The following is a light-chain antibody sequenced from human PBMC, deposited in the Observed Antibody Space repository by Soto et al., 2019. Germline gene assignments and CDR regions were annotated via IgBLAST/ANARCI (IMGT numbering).Light chain of an antibody. CDR3: KQSYNSAQIN. J-gene: IGKJ4*01. CDR2: AAS. CDR1: QSITVY. Sequence: DIPMTQSPSSLSASVGDSVTITCRASQSITVYLNWYQQKAGQAPKLLIYAASSLQSGVPSRFRGGGSRTEFNINISSLQPDDFATYYCKQSYNSAQINFGGGTRL. V-gene: IGKV1-39*01.